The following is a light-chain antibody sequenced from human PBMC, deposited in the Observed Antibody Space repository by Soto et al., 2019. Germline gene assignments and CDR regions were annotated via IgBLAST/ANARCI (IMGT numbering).Light chain of an antibody. V-gene: IGKV3-11*01. CDR2: GAF. CDR1: PSVTNY. Sequence: EIVLTQSPATLSLSPGERATLSCRASPSVTNYLAWYQQKPGQPPRLLIYGAFNRAAGIPARFSGSGSGTDFTLTISSLQPDDFATYYCQQYNSYWTFGQGTKVDIK. J-gene: IGKJ1*01. CDR3: QQYNSYWT.